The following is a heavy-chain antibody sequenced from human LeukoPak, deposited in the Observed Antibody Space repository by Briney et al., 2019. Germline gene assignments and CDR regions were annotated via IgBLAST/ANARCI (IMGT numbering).Heavy chain of an antibody. J-gene: IGHJ4*02. CDR1: GFTFSNLA. D-gene: IGHD1-26*01. V-gene: IGHV3-53*04. CDR3: ARGPSGSYWDY. Sequence: GGPLRLSCVASGFTFSNLAMGWVRQAPGKGLEWVSIIYSGGSTYYADSVKGRFTISRHNSKNTLYLQMNSLRAADTAVYYCARGPSGSYWDYWGQGTLVTVSS. CDR2: IYSGGST.